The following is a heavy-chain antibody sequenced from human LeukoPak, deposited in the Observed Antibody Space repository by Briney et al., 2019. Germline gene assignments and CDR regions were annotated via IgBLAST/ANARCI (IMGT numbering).Heavy chain of an antibody. D-gene: IGHD2-2*01. V-gene: IGHV3-73*01. CDR1: GFTFGGSA. CDR3: TQYCSSTSCYFL. Sequence: GGSLRLSCAASGFTFGGSAMHWVRQASGKGLEWVGRIRSKANSYATAYAASVKGRFTISRDDSKNTAYLQMNSLKTEDTAVYYCTQYCSSTSCYFLWGQGPWSPSPQ. J-gene: IGHJ1*01. CDR2: IRSKANSYAT.